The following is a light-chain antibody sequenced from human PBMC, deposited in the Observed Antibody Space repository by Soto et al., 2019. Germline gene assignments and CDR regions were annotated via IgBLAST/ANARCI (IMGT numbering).Light chain of an antibody. Sequence: QLVLTQPASVSGSPGQSITISCSGTSSDVGAYDYVSWYQQYPGKAPKLMISEVSYRPSGVSHRFSGSKSGNTASLTSSGLQAEDEADYYCSSYTRSPILVFGNGTKLTVL. V-gene: IGLV2-14*01. J-gene: IGLJ1*01. CDR2: EVS. CDR3: SSYTRSPILV. CDR1: SSDVGAYDY.